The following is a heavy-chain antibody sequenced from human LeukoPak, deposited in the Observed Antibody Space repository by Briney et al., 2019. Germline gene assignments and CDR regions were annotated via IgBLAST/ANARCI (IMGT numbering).Heavy chain of an antibody. CDR3: ARDARWLQLTYYFDY. CDR1: GFTFSSYA. Sequence: GGSLRLSCAASGFTFSSYAMHWVRKAPGKGLEWVAVISYDGSNKYYADSVKGRFTISRDNSKNTLYLQMNSLRAEDTAVYYCARDARWLQLTYYFDYWGQGTLVTVSS. V-gene: IGHV3-30*04. CDR2: ISYDGSNK. J-gene: IGHJ4*02. D-gene: IGHD5-24*01.